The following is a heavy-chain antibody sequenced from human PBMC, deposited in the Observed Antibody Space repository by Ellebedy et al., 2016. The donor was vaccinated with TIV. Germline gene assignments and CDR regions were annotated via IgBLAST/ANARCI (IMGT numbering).Heavy chain of an antibody. V-gene: IGHV3-23*01. CDR1: GFTLSSYA. CDR3: AKEGGSYLYFQH. Sequence: GESLKISCAASGFTLSSYAMNWVRQAPRKGLEWVAAITGTGGNTDYADSVKGRFTISRDNAKNSLYLQMNSLRAEDTALYYCAKEGGSYLYFQHWGQGTLVTVSS. J-gene: IGHJ1*01. D-gene: IGHD1-26*01. CDR2: ITGTGGNT.